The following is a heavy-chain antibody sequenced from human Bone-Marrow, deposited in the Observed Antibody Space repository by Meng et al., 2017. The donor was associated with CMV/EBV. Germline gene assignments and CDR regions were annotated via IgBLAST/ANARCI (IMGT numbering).Heavy chain of an antibody. CDR2: INPNSGGT. D-gene: IGHD6-13*01. CDR1: GYTFTGYY. Sequence: ASVKVSCKASGYTFTGYYMHWVRQAPGQGLEWMGWINPNSGGTNYAQKFQGRVTMTRDTSISTAYMELSRLRSDDTAVYYCARRHPRIAAAGTLDYWGQGTLVTVS. J-gene: IGHJ4*02. V-gene: IGHV1-2*02. CDR3: ARRHPRIAAAGTLDY.